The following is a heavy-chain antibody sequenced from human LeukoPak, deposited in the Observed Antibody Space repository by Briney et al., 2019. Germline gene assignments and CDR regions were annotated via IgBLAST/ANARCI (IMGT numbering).Heavy chain of an antibody. D-gene: IGHD3-10*01. Sequence: GESLKISCKGSGYSFTSYWIGWVRQMPGKGLEWMGIIYPGDSDTRYSPSFQGQVTISADKSISTAYLQWSSLKASDTAMYYCARRQVVRGVIITYEDAFDIWGQGTMVTVSS. CDR1: GYSFTSYW. CDR3: ARRQVVRGVIITYEDAFDI. J-gene: IGHJ3*02. V-gene: IGHV5-51*01. CDR2: IYPGDSDT.